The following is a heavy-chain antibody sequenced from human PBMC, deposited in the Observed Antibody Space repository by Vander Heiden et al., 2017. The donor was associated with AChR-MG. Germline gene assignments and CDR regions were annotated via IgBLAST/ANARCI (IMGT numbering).Heavy chain of an antibody. CDR2: INNSSSFI. CDR1: RFPFSDYR. J-gene: IGHJ5*01. V-gene: IGHV3-21*01. CDR3: ARDERGQLWDFLRRDLDS. D-gene: IGHD5-18*01. Sequence: EVQLVESGGGLVKPGGSLRLSCAASRFPFSDYRMTWVRQAPGKGLEWVSSINNSSSFINYAASVKGRFTISRDNAKNSLYLQMNSLRAEDTAVYYCARDERGQLWDFLRRDLDSWGQGTLVTVSS.